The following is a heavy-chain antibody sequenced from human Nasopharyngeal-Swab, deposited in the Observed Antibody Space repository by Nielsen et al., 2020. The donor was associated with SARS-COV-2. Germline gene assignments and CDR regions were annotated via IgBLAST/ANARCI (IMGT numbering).Heavy chain of an antibody. D-gene: IGHD2-2*02. CDR1: GFPFSSYS. CDR3: ARDGGGCSSTSCYT. J-gene: IGHJ4*02. V-gene: IGHV3-21*01. CDR2: ISSSSSYI. Sequence: GASLKISCAASGFPFSSYSMNWVRQPPGKGLEWVSSISSSSSYIYYEDSVKGRFTISRDNAKNSLYLQMNSLRAEDTAVYYCARDGGGCSSTSCYTWGQGTLVTVSS.